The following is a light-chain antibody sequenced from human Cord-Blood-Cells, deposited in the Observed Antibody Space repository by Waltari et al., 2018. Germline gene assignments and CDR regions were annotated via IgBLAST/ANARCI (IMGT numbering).Light chain of an antibody. CDR3: CSYAGSYTWV. CDR1: SSDVGGYNY. CDR2: DVS. Sequence: QSALTQPRSVSGSPGQSVTISCTGTSSDVGGYNYVSWYHQHPGKAPKLMIYDVSKRPSGVPDRFSGSKSVNTASLTISGLQAEDDADYYCCSYAGSYTWVFGGGTKLTVL. J-gene: IGLJ3*02. V-gene: IGLV2-11*01.